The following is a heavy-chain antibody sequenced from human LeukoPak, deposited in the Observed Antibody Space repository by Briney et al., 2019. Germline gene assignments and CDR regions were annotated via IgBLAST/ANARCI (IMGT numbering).Heavy chain of an antibody. CDR2: IIPIFGTA. CDR3: ARDGELEVDLDYYYYYYMDV. D-gene: IGHD3-10*01. J-gene: IGHJ6*03. CDR1: AGTFSSYA. V-gene: IGHV1-69*05. Sequence: SVKVSCKASAGTFSSYAISWVRQAPGQGLEWMGRIIPIFGTANYAQKFQGRVTITTDESTSTAYMELSSLRSEDTAVYYCARDGELEVDLDYYYYYYMDVWGKGTTVTVSS.